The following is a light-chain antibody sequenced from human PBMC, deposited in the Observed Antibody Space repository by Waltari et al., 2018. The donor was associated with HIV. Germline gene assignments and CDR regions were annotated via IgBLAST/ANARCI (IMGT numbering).Light chain of an antibody. J-gene: IGLJ1*01. Sequence: QSALTQPASVSGSPGQSITISCPGTTSDVGGYRYVSWYQQHPGKAPKLMIYYVSNRPSGVSNRFSGSKSGNTASLTISGLQAEDEADYYCSSYTSSSTYVFGTGTKVTVL. CDR3: SSYTSSSTYV. CDR1: TSDVGGYRY. CDR2: YVS. V-gene: IGLV2-14*03.